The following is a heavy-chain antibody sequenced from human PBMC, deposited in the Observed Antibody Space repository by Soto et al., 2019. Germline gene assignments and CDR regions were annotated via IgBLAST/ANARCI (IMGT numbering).Heavy chain of an antibody. J-gene: IGHJ3*01. CDR1: GFTFSLFA. CDR2: ISYDGRNI. Sequence: QLVESGGGVVQPGRSLRLTCAGSGFTFSLFAMHWVRQAPGKGLEWVTVISYDGRNIYYADSVMGRFTISRDNSKNTVYLQMKNLRSEDTAVYYCAAHLYCGNDCYQAALNTWGHGTVVTVSS. V-gene: IGHV3-30-3*01. D-gene: IGHD2-21*02. CDR3: AAHLYCGNDCYQAALNT.